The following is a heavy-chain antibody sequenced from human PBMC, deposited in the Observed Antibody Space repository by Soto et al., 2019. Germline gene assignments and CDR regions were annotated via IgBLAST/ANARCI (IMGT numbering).Heavy chain of an antibody. Sequence: PGGSLRLSCAASGFTVNTYHVSWVRPAPGKGLEWVAVLFSGGDTKYGDSMKGRVTLSRDNSKNTLYLQMNNLRAEDTAVYYCARAYGATWYFFGYWGQGSMVTVSS. CDR1: GFTVNTYH. CDR3: ARAYGATWYFFGY. J-gene: IGHJ4*02. D-gene: IGHD6-13*01. V-gene: IGHV3-66*01. CDR2: LFSGGDT.